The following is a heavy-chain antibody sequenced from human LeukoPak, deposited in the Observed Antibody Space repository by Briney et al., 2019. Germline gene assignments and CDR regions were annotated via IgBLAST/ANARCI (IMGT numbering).Heavy chain of an antibody. CDR1: GGSISSGGYY. CDR2: IYYSGST. J-gene: IGHJ4*02. V-gene: IGHV4-61*08. CDR3: ARLASSGWSHCDY. D-gene: IGHD6-19*01. Sequence: SSGTLSLTCTVSGGSISSGGYYWSWIRQPPGKGPEWIGYIYYSGSTSYNPSLKSRVTISVDTSKNQFSLKMNSVTAADTAVYYCARLASSGWSHCDYWGQGTLVTVSS.